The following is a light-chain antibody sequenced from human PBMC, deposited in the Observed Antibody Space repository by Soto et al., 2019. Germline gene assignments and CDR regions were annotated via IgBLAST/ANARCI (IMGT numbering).Light chain of an antibody. CDR1: QSVSNNY. Sequence: EIVLTQSPGTLSLSPRSRATLSFRTSQSVSNNYLAWYQQKPGQAPRLIIYDAYRRATDIPDTFSGSGSGTDFTPTISSLQPEDFATYYCQQINSYPAITXGQGTRLEIK. CDR3: QQINSYPAIT. CDR2: DAY. V-gene: IGKV3-20*01. J-gene: IGKJ5*01.